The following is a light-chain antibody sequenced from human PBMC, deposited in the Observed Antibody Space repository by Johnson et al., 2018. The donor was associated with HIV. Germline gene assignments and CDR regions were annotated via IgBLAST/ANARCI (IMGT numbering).Light chain of an antibody. CDR2: ANN. CDR1: SSNIGNNL. J-gene: IGLJ1*01. CDR3: GTWDNGLSAYV. V-gene: IGLV1-51*02. Sequence: QSVLTQPPSVSAPPGQKVTISCSGSSSNIGNNLASWYQQLAGTAPKLPIYANNKRPSGIPDRFSGSKSGTSATLGITGLQTGDEADYYCGTWDNGLSAYVFGTGTKVTVL.